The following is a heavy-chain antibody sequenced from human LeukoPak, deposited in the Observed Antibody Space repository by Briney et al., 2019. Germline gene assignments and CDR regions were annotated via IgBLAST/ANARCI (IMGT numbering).Heavy chain of an antibody. V-gene: IGHV3-7*03. CDR1: GFTFSRHW. D-gene: IGHD5-24*01. CDR2: IKEDGTET. J-gene: IGHJ4*02. Sequence: GGSLRLSCAAPGFTFSRHWMTWVRQAPGKGLEWVANIKEDGTETYYVDTVKGRFTISRDNAKNSLYLQMNSLRVEDTAVYYCAKEGRSLQTYWGPGTLVTVSS. CDR3: AKEGRSLQTY.